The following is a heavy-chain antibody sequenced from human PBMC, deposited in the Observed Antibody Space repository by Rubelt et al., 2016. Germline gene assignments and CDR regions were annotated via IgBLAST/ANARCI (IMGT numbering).Heavy chain of an antibody. D-gene: IGHD3-22*01. J-gene: IGHJ4*02. CDR2: VSYDGRNT. CDR3: AKDGAPYYYDSSGSADY. V-gene: IGHV3-30*18. Sequence: VQLLESGGGLVQPGGSLRLSCAASGFTFNIYAMHWVRQAPGKGLEWVAVVSYDGRNTYYADSVKGRCTISRDNSRNTLFPQMNSLRAEDTAVYYCAKDGAPYYYDSSGSADYWGQGTLVTVSS. CDR1: GFTFNIYA.